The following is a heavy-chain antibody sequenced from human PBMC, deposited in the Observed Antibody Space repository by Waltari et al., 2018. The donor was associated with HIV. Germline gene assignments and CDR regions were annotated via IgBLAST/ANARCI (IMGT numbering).Heavy chain of an antibody. Sequence: QVQLVESGGGVVQPGRSLRLSCAASGFTFSSYAMHWVRQAPGKGLEWVAVISYDGSNKYYADSVKGRFTISRDNSKNTLYLQMNSLRAEDTAVYYCAGTGPSSAFDIWGQGTMVTVSS. V-gene: IGHV3-30*01. J-gene: IGHJ3*02. CDR2: ISYDGSNK. CDR3: AGTGPSSAFDI. CDR1: GFTFSSYA.